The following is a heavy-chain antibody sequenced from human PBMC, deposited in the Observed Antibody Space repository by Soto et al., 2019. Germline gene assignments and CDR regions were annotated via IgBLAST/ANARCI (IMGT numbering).Heavy chain of an antibody. CDR3: ARVPSTVTTVEDIPVGAKYYYNGMDV. Sequence: SETLSLTCAVYGGSFSGYYWSWIRQPPGKGLEWIGEINHSGSTNYNPSLKSRVTISVDTSKNQFSLKLSSVTAADTAVYYCARVPSTVTTVEDIPVGAKYYYNGMDVWGQGTTVTVSS. V-gene: IGHV4-34*01. CDR1: GGSFSGYY. D-gene: IGHD4-17*01. J-gene: IGHJ6*02. CDR2: INHSGST.